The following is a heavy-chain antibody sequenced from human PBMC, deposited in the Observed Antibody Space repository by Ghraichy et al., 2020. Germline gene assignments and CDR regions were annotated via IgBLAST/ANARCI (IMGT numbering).Heavy chain of an antibody. CDR3: ARVSGCSGGSCYLWYFDN. V-gene: IGHV4-61*01. CDR1: GGSVSSDSYY. Sequence: GSLRLSCTVSGGSVSSDSYYWSWLRQPPGKGLEWIAYIYYSGSTRYNPSLKSRVTISIDTSRNQFSLKMTSVAAADTAVYYCARVSGCSGGSCYLWYFDNWGQGTLVTVSS. D-gene: IGHD2-15*01. J-gene: IGHJ4*02. CDR2: IYYSGST.